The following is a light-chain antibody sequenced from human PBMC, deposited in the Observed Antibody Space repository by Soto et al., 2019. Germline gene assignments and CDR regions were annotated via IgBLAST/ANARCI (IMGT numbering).Light chain of an antibody. CDR1: QIIYYN. J-gene: IGKJ5*01. CDR2: RAS. Sequence: EIVMTQSPATLSVSPGESATLSCKASQIIYYNVAWYQHRPGQAPRLLIYRASTRATGVPARFSGSGSGTEFTLTISSLQSEDFTVYSCLQYHNLWAFGQGTRLEIK. CDR3: LQYHNLWA. V-gene: IGKV3-15*01.